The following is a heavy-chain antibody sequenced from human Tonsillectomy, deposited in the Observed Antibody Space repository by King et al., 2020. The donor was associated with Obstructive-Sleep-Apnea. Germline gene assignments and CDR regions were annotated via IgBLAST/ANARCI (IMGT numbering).Heavy chain of an antibody. Sequence: QLQESGPGLVKPSETLSLTCTVSGGSISSSSYYWGWIRQPPGKGLEWIGSIYYSGSTYYNPSLKSRVTISVDTSKNQFSLKLSSVTAADTAVYYCARDGGGVLRYFDSTDGFDPWGQGTLVTVSS. J-gene: IGHJ5*02. D-gene: IGHD3-9*01. V-gene: IGHV4-39*07. CDR3: ARDGGGVLRYFDSTDGFDP. CDR1: GGSISSSSYY. CDR2: IYYSGST.